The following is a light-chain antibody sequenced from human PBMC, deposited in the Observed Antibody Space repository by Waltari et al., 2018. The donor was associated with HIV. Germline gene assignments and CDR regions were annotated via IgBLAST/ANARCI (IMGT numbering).Light chain of an antibody. CDR3: SSYTSSSTLV. CDR2: EVG. CDR1: HSDARSYYR. J-gene: IGLJ2*01. Sequence: QSAMTQTPTVSATPDQSLTNTCTGTHSDARSYYRVSWYQQPPGIAPKLMIYEVGNRPSGVPHRFSGSKSGNTASLTISGLQAEDEADYYCSSYTSSSTLVFGGGTKLTVL. V-gene: IGLV2-18*02.